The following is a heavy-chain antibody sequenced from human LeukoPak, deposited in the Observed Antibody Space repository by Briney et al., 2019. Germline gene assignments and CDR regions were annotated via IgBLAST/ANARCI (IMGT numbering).Heavy chain of an antibody. CDR2: ISGDSDYT. J-gene: IGHJ4*02. CDR1: GFTFSSFA. CDR3: TTRLRNHFDY. Sequence: GGSLRLSCAASGFTFSSFAMSWVRQAPGKGLQWVSSISGDSDYTYHADSVKGRFTISRDNSKNTMYLQMTSLRPDDTALYYCTTRLRNHFDYWGQGTQVTVSS. D-gene: IGHD5-12*01. V-gene: IGHV3-23*01.